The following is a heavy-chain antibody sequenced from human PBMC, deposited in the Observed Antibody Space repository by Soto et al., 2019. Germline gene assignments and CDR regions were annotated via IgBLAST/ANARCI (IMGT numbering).Heavy chain of an antibody. CDR2: IYYSGST. Sequence: QVQLQESGPGLVKPSQTLSLTCTVSGGSISSGGYYWSWIRQHPGKGLEWIGYIYYSGSTYYNPSLKSRVTISVDTSKNQFALKLSSVTAADTAVSYCARGTTVTVFDYWGQGTLVTVSS. D-gene: IGHD4-17*01. CDR3: ARGTTVTVFDY. V-gene: IGHV4-31*03. CDR1: GGSISSGGYY. J-gene: IGHJ4*02.